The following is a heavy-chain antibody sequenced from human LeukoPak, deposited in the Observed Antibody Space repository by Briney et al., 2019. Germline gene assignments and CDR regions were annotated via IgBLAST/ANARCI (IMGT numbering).Heavy chain of an antibody. D-gene: IGHD5-24*01. CDR3: ARVRSGRDGYNYPDY. CDR1: GYTFTSYA. CDR2: INPNSGGT. V-gene: IGHV1-2*02. Sequence: ASVKVSCKASGYTFTSYAMNWVRQAPGQGLEWMGWINPNSGGTNYAQKFQGRVTMTRDTSISTAYMELSRLRSDDTAVYYCARVRSGRDGYNYPDYWGQGTLVTVSS. J-gene: IGHJ4*02.